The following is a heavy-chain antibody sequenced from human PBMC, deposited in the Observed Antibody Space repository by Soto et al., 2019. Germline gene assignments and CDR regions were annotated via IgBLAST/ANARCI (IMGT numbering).Heavy chain of an antibody. CDR1: GGSISSGDYY. V-gene: IGHV4-30-4*01. CDR2: IYYSGST. CDR3: ARERSSYYDF. Sequence: SETLSLTCTVSGGSISSGDYYWSWIRQPPGKGLEWIGYIYYSGSTYYNPSLKSRVTISVDTSKNQFSLKLSSVTAADTAVYYCARERSSYYDFWSQGTKVPVYS. J-gene: IGHJ6*02. D-gene: IGHD3-3*01.